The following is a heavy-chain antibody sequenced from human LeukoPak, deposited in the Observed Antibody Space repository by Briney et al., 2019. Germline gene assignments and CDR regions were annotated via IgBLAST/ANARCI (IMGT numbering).Heavy chain of an antibody. V-gene: IGHV4-38-2*02. J-gene: IGHJ4*02. Sequence: SETLSLTCIASDYSISSGYYWGWIRQPPGKGLEWIGSISHSGTTYYNPSFKSRITISLDTSKNQFSLKLRSVTAADTAFYYCTREGDVVGATIDSWGQGTLVTVFS. CDR1: DYSISSGYY. CDR3: TREGDVVGATIDS. CDR2: ISHSGTT. D-gene: IGHD1-26*01.